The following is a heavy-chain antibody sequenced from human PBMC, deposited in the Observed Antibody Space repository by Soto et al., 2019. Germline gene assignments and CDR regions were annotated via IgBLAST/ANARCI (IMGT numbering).Heavy chain of an antibody. J-gene: IGHJ4*02. CDR2: FDPEDGET. CDR1: GYTLTELS. Sequence: ASVKVSCKVSGYTLTELSMHWVRQAPGKGLEWMGGFDPEDGETIYAQKFQGRVTMTEDTSTDTAYMELSSLRSEDTAVYYCATGKRGYSGYDLNYWGQGTLVTVSS. V-gene: IGHV1-24*01. CDR3: ATGKRGYSGYDLNY. D-gene: IGHD5-12*01.